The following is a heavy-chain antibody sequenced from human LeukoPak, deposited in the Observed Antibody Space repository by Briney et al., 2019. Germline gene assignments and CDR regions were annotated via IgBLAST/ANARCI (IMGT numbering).Heavy chain of an antibody. Sequence: PGGSLRLSCAASGFTFTSYNMNRVRQAPGKGLEWVASITSSSSYIYYADSVKGRFTIFRDNAKNSLYLQMDSLRAEDTAVYYCERDPYSGNYGAYYYYYMDVWGKGTTVTISS. J-gene: IGHJ6*03. V-gene: IGHV3-21*06. CDR2: ITSSSSYI. CDR1: GFTFTSYN. D-gene: IGHD1-26*01. CDR3: ERDPYSGNYGAYYYYYMDV.